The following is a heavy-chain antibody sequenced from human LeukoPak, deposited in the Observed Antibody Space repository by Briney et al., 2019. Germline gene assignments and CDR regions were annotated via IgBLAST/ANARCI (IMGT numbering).Heavy chain of an antibody. CDR1: GFTFKLYW. J-gene: IGHJ5*02. D-gene: IGHD2-15*01. Sequence: GGSLRLSRAASGFTFKLYWMHWVRQVPGKRPVWVSRINDDGSDTIYADSVRGRFTISRDDAKNTVYLQMNNLRAEDTAVYYCVRGGPSTWSWGQGTLVTVSS. CDR2: INDDGSDT. V-gene: IGHV3-74*01. CDR3: VRGGPSTWS.